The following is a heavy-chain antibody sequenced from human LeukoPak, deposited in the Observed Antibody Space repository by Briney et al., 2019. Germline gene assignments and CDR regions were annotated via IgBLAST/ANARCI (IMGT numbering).Heavy chain of an antibody. CDR2: IYWNDDK. D-gene: IGHD5-12*01. CDR1: GFSLRTGGVG. J-gene: IGHJ4*02. CDR3: AHINLGARYDY. V-gene: IGHV2-5*01. Sequence: SGPTQVNPSRTLTLTCTFSGFSLRTGGVGVGGIRQPPGKALEWLALIYWNDDKRYSPSLKCRLTITKDTSKNQVVLTMTNMDPVDTATYYCAHINLGARYDYWGQGTLVTVSS.